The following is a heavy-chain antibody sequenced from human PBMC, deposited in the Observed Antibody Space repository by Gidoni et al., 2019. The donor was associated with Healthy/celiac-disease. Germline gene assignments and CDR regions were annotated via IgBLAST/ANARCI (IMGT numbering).Heavy chain of an antibody. Sequence: QVQLVQSGAEVKKPGSSVKVSCKASGGTFSSYAISWVRQAPGQGLEWMGGIIPIFGTANYAQKFQGRVTMTADESTSTSYMELSSLRSEDTAVYYCANLRPAPSYFDYWGQGTLVTVSS. CDR3: ANLRPAPSYFDY. D-gene: IGHD2-15*01. V-gene: IGHV1-69*01. J-gene: IGHJ4*02. CDR2: IIPIFGTA. CDR1: GGTFSSYA.